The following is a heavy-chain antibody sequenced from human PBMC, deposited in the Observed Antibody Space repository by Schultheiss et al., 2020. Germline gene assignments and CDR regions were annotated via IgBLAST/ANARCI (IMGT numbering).Heavy chain of an antibody. V-gene: IGHV1-8*01. CDR2: MNPNSGNT. CDR3: ARDFNFPRVTVTTL. CDR1: GYTFTSYD. D-gene: IGHD4-17*01. J-gene: IGHJ4*02. Sequence: ASVKVSCKASGYTFTSYDINWVRQATGQGLEWMGWMNPNSGNTGYAQKFQGRVTMTRNTSISTAYMELSSLRSEDTAVYYCARDFNFPRVTVTTLWGQGTLVTVSS.